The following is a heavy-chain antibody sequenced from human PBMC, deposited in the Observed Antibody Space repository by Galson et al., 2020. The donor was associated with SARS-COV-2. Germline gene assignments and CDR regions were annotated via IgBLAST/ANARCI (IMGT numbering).Heavy chain of an antibody. CDR1: GTSISGGSYS. CDR2: IPHRGGT. V-gene: IGHV4-30-2*01. D-gene: IGHD4-17*01. J-gene: IGHJ3*02. Sequence: SETLSLTCAVSGTSISGGSYSWNWIRQPPGKGLEWIRYIPHRGGTYYNPSLKSRVTISGDRSKNQFSLRLSSVTAADAAVYFCARLHYGEYAPEAFDIWGPGTRVTVAS. CDR3: ARLHYGEYAPEAFDI.